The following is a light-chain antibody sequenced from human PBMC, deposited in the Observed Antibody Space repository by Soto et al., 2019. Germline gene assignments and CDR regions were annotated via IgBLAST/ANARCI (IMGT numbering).Light chain of an antibody. CDR2: LGS. V-gene: IGKV2-28*01. J-gene: IGKJ2*01. CDR1: QSLLHSNGYNY. Sequence: DIVMTQSPLSQPVTPGEPASISCRSSQSLLHSNGYNYLDWYLQKPGLSPQLLIYLGSNRASGVPDRFSGSGSGTDFTLKISRVEAEDVGVYYCMQALQTPYTFGQGTKLEIK. CDR3: MQALQTPYT.